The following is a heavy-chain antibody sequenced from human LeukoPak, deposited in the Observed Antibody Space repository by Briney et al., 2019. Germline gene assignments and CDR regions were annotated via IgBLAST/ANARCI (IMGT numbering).Heavy chain of an antibody. CDR2: IDPNTGRT. CDR3: ARTPVIVIRGVIEDGMDV. CDR1: GYTFTGYY. Sequence: GASVKVSCKASGYTFTGYYMHWVRQAPGQGLEWMGWIDPNTGRTVYAQDFQGRLTLTRDTSVSTAYMDLRRLGSDDTAVYYCARTPVIVIRGVIEDGMDVWGQGTTVTVSS. V-gene: IGHV1-2*02. J-gene: IGHJ6*02. D-gene: IGHD3-10*01.